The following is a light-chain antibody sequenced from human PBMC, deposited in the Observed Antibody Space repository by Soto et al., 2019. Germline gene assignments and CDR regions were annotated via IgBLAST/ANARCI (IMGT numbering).Light chain of an antibody. CDR3: QHYGSSPWT. CDR1: HTVSGSY. Sequence: EIVLTQSAGTLSLSPGERATLSCRASHTVSGSYLAWFQQKPGQAPRLLIYASSTRAAGVPDRYSGSGSGTGFSLTFNRLEPEAFAVDYSQHYGSSPWTVGQGTKVEIK. J-gene: IGKJ1*01. V-gene: IGKV3-20*01. CDR2: ASS.